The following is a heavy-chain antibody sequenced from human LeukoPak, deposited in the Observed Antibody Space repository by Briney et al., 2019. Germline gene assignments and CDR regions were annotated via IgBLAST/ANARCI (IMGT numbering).Heavy chain of an antibody. CDR2: IDPDGTDL. CDR3: VRGSSSF. Sequence: GGSLRLLCAVSGLTTRNSCVSWVRQAPGKGLEWVANIDPDGTDLYYMDSVKGRFTVSRDNDKNSLYLQMHSLRVEDTATYYCVRGSSSFWGEGTLVTV. CDR1: GLTTRNSC. J-gene: IGHJ4*02. V-gene: IGHV3-7*04. D-gene: IGHD2-2*01.